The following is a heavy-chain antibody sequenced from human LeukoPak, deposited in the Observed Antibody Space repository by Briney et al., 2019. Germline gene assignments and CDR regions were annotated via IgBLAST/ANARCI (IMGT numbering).Heavy chain of an antibody. D-gene: IGHD6-13*01. CDR3: ARGRKQLVLPYNWFDP. V-gene: IGHV4-34*01. CDR2: INHSGST. Sequence: SETLSLTYAVYGGSFSGYYWSWIRQPPGKGLEWIGEINHSGSTNYDPSLKSRVTISVDTSKNQFSLKLSSVTAADTAVYYCARGRKQLVLPYNWFDPWGQGTLVTVSS. J-gene: IGHJ5*02. CDR1: GGSFSGYY.